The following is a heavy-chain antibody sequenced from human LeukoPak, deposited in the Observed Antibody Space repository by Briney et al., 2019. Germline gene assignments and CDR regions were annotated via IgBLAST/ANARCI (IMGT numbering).Heavy chain of an antibody. CDR2: INWNGGST. CDR1: GFTVSSNY. D-gene: IGHD4-23*01. CDR3: ARAYYGGNSPGAFDI. Sequence: GGSLRLSCAASGFTVSSNYMSWVRQAPGKGLEWVSGINWNGGSTGYADSVKGRFTISRDNAKNSLYLQMNSLRAEDTALYYCARAYYGGNSPGAFDIWGQGTMVTVSS. J-gene: IGHJ3*02. V-gene: IGHV3-20*04.